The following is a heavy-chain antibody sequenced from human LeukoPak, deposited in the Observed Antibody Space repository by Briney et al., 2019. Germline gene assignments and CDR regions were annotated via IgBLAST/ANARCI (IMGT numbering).Heavy chain of an antibody. Sequence: GGSLRLSCAASGFTFSSYAMSWVRQASGKGLEWVSAISGSGGSTYYADSVKGRFTISRDNSKNTLYLQMNSLRAEDTAVYYCAKAGQVLWSRTGYFDYWGQGTLVTVSS. CDR3: AKAGQVLWSRTGYFDY. V-gene: IGHV3-23*01. CDR2: ISGSGGST. D-gene: IGHD3-10*01. J-gene: IGHJ4*02. CDR1: GFTFSSYA.